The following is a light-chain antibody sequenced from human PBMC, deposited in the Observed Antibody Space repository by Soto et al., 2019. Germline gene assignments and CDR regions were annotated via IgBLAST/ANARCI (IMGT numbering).Light chain of an antibody. V-gene: IGKV3-15*01. CDR3: QQYNTWPPLT. J-gene: IGKJ4*01. CDR1: QSVNIN. Sequence: EIVMTQSPATLSVSPGERATLSCRASQSVNINVAWYQQKPGQAPRLLFYAASTRATGIPARFSGSGSGTEFTLTISSLQSEDFAVYYCQQYNTWPPLTFGGGTKVEIK. CDR2: AAS.